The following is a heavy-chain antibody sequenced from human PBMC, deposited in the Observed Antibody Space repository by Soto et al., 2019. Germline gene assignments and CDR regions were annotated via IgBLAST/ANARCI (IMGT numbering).Heavy chain of an antibody. CDR1: GYTFTGYY. CDR3: ATGGGYSGYDPPLDY. CDR2: INPNSGGT. V-gene: IGHV1-2*02. J-gene: IGHJ4*02. D-gene: IGHD5-12*01. Sequence: QVQLVQSGAEVKKPGASVKVSCKASGYTFTGYYMHWVRQAPGQGLEWMGWINPNSGGTNYAQKFQGRVTRTRDTSISTAYMELSRLRSDDTAVYYCATGGGYSGYDPPLDYWGQGTLVTVSS.